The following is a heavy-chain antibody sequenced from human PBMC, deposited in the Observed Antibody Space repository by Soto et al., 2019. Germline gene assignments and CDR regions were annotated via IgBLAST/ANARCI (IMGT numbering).Heavy chain of an antibody. V-gene: IGHV1-69*13. D-gene: IGHD3-10*01. CDR3: ARQMNRGVIFDY. CDR1: GGIFSDYA. Sequence: GASVKVSCKTSGGIFSDYALSWVRQAPGQGLEWMGRITPIFGTTIYAQKFHGRVTITADEPTSTAFMELSSLRSEDTAVYYCARQMNRGVIFDYWGQGTLVTVSS. J-gene: IGHJ4*02. CDR2: ITPIFGTT.